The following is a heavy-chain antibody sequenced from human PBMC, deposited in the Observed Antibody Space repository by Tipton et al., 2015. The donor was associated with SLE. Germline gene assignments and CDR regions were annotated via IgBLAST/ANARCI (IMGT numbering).Heavy chain of an antibody. V-gene: IGHV4-61*09. J-gene: IGHJ3*02. D-gene: IGHD6-19*01. Sequence: TLSLTCTVSGGSISSGSYYWSWIRQPAGKGLEWIGHIYTSGSTNYNPSLKSRVTISVDTSKNQFSLKLSSVAAADTAVYYCARDLWIAVAGIGAFDIWGQGTMVTVSS. CDR3: ARDLWIAVAGIGAFDI. CDR2: IYTSGST. CDR1: GGSISSGSYY.